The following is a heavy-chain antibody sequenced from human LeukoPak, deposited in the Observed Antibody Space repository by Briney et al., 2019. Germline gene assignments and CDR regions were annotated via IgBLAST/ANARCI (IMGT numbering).Heavy chain of an antibody. J-gene: IGHJ3*02. D-gene: IGHD2-15*01. V-gene: IGHV3-64*01. CDR1: GFTFRSYA. Sequence: GGSLRLSCAASGFTFRSYAMHWVRQAPGKGLEYVSAISSNGGSTYYANSVKGRFTISRDNSKNTLYLQMGSLRAEDMAVYYCARVEGYCSGGSCYGAFDIWGQGTMVTVSS. CDR2: ISSNGGST. CDR3: ARVEGYCSGGSCYGAFDI.